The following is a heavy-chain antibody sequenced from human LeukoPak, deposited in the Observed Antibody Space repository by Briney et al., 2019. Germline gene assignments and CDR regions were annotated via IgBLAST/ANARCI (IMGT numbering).Heavy chain of an antibody. D-gene: IGHD1-26*01. CDR3: AKEGSGSYYADYFDY. CDR1: GFTFSNYG. CDR2: ISGSGGST. Sequence: PGGSLRLSCAVSGFTFSNYGMSWVRQAPGKGLEWVSAISGSGGSTYYADSVKGRFTISRDNSKNTLYLQMNSLRAEDTAVYYCAKEGSGSYYADYFDYWGQGTLVTVSS. J-gene: IGHJ4*02. V-gene: IGHV3-23*01.